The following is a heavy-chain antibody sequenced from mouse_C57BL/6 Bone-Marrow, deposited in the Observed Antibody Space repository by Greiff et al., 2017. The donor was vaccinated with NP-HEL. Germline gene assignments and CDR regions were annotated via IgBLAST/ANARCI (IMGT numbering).Heavy chain of an antibody. J-gene: IGHJ3*01. CDR1: GFTFSSYG. CDR3: TRGGYYSRFAY. CDR2: ISRGGSYT. D-gene: IGHD2-5*01. V-gene: IGHV5-6*01. Sequence: EVKLVESGGDLVKPGGSLKLSCAASGFTFSSYGMSWVRQTPDKRLEWVATISRGGSYTYYPDSVKGRFTISRDNARNTLYLQMSSLKSEDTAMYYCTRGGYYSRFAYWGQGTLVTVSA.